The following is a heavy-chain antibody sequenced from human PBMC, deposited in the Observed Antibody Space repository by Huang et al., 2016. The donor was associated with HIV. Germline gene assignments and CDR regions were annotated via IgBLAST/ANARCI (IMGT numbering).Heavy chain of an antibody. CDR1: GGSFRGYY. D-gene: IGHD6-13*01. Sequence: QVQLQQWGAGLLKPSETLSLTCAVYGGSFRGYYWSWIRQPPGKGLEWIGEINHSGSTNYNPSLKRRVTISVDTSKNQFSLKLSSVTAADTAVYYCAGAAAGTSYYYYYMDVWGKGTTVTVSS. V-gene: IGHV4-34*01. CDR2: INHSGST. CDR3: AGAAAGTSYYYYYMDV. J-gene: IGHJ6*03.